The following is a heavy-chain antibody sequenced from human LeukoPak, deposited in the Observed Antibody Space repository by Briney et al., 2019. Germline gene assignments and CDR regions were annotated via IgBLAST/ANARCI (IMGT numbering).Heavy chain of an antibody. CDR2: INHSGST. CDR1: GGSFSGYY. V-gene: IGHV4-34*01. J-gene: IGHJ5*02. D-gene: IGHD3-10*01. Sequence: PSETLSLTCAVYGGSFSGYYWSWIGQPPGKGLEWIEKINHSGSTNYNPSLKSRVTISVDTSKNQFSLKLSSVTAADTAVYYCARGLGKSITMVRGVFNWFDPWGQGTLVTVSS. CDR3: ARGLGKSITMVRGVFNWFDP.